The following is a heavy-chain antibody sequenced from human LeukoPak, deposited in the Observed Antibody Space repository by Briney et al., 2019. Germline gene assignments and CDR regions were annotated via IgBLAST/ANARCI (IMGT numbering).Heavy chain of an antibody. D-gene: IGHD3-16*02. Sequence: QTGGSLRLSCAASGFTFSSYGMHWVRQAPGKGLEWVAVISYDGSNKYYADSVKGRFTISRDNSKNTLSLQMNSLRVEDTAIYYCARDIELSTWGLGTLVTVSS. CDR3: ARDIELST. CDR2: ISYDGSNK. CDR1: GFTFSSYG. V-gene: IGHV3-30*03. J-gene: IGHJ3*01.